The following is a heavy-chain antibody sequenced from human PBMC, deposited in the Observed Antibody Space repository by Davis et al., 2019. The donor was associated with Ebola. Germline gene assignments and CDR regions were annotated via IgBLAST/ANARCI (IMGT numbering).Heavy chain of an antibody. V-gene: IGHV4-59*01. Sequence: SETLSLTCTVSGGSISGYYWSWIRQPPGKGLEWIGYIYYSGSTNYNPSLKSRVTISVDTSKNQFSLKLSSVTAADTAMYYCGRLSIVGGHCTATTCHASGFDFWGQGTLVTVSS. CDR3: GRLSIVGGHCTATTCHASGFDF. CDR2: IYYSGST. CDR1: GGSISGYY. D-gene: IGHD2-8*02. J-gene: IGHJ4*02.